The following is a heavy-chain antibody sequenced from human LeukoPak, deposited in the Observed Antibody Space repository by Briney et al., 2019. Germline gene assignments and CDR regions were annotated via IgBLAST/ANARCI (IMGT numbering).Heavy chain of an antibody. CDR3: ARSRSQYYGSGSYQPFDY. CDR1: GFTFSSHA. V-gene: IGHV3-21*01. Sequence: GGSLRLSCAASGFTFSSHAMSWVRQAPGKGLEWVSSISSSSSYIYYADSVKGRFTISRDNAKNSLYLQMNSLRAEDTAVYYCARSRSQYYGSGSYQPFDYWGQGTLVTVSS. CDR2: ISSSSSYI. D-gene: IGHD3-10*01. J-gene: IGHJ4*02.